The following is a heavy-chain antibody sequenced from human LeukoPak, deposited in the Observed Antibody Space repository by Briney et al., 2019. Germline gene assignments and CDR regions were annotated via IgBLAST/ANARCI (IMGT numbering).Heavy chain of an antibody. D-gene: IGHD7-27*01. V-gene: IGHV4-59*01. J-gene: IGHJ3*02. Sequence: PSGTLSLTCTVSGGSISSYYWSWIRQPPGKGLEWIGYIYYSGSTNYNPSLKSRVTISVDTSKNQFSLKLSSVTAADTAVYYCASGTGEYDAFDIWGQGTMVTVSS. CDR1: GGSISSYY. CDR3: ASGTGEYDAFDI. CDR2: IYYSGST.